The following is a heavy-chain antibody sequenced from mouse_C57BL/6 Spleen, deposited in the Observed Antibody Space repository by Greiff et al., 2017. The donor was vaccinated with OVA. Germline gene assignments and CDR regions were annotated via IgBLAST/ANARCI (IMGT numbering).Heavy chain of an antibody. CDR1: GFTFSSYA. D-gene: IGHD2-5*01. CDR2: ISDGGSYT. J-gene: IGHJ4*01. CDR3: AREDSNYPYYYAMDY. Sequence: EVKLVESGGGLVKPGGSLKLSCAASGFTFSSYAMSWVRQTPEKRLEWVATISDGGSYTYYPDNVKGRFTISRDNAKNNLYLQMSHLKSEDTAMYYCAREDSNYPYYYAMDYWGQGTSVTVSS. V-gene: IGHV5-4*01.